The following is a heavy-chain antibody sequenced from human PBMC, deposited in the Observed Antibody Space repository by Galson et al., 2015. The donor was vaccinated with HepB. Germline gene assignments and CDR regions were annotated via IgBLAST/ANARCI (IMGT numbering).Heavy chain of an antibody. V-gene: IGHV4-34*01. J-gene: IGHJ5*02. CDR2: INHSGST. CDR3: ARDIWSGYDSRWFDP. CDR1: GGSFSGYY. Sequence: SETLSLTCAVYGGSFSGYYWSWIRQPPGKGLEWIGEINHSGSTYYNPSLKSRVTISVDTSKNQFSLKLSSVTAADTAVYYCARDIWSGYDSRWFDPWGQGTLVTVSS. D-gene: IGHD5-12*01.